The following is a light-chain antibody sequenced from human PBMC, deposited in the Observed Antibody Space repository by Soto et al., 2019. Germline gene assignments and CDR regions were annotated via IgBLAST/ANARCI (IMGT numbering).Light chain of an antibody. V-gene: IGKV2-28*01. CDR2: LGS. CDR3: MQTLQTPPT. CDR1: QSLLHSNGNNC. J-gene: IGKJ4*01. Sequence: DSVMTQSPLSLPVTPGEPASISCRSSQSLLHSNGNNCLDWYLQKPGQSPQLLIHLGSNRASGVPDRFSGSGSGTDFTLKISRVEAEDVGLYYCMQTLQTPPTFGGGTKVEIK.